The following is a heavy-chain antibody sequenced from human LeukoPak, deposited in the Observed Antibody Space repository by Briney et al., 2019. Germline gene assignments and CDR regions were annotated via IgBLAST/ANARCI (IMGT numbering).Heavy chain of an antibody. V-gene: IGHV4-39*07. CDR1: GGSISSSSYY. CDR3: ARGLRRSNYYGSGSYYRGSYYFDY. CDR2: IYYSGST. Sequence: SETLSLTCTVSGGSISSSSYYWGWIRQPPGKGLEWIGSIYYSGSTNYNPSLKSRVTISVDTSKNQFSLKLSSVTAADTAVYYCARGLRRSNYYGSGSYYRGSYYFDYWGRGTLVTVSS. D-gene: IGHD3-10*01. J-gene: IGHJ4*02.